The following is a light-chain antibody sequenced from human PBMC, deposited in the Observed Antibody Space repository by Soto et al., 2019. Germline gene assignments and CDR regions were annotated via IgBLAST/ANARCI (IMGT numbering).Light chain of an antibody. V-gene: IGLV2-14*01. J-gene: IGLJ1*01. CDR3: SSVTTSSTHNYV. CDR2: EVS. CDR1: SSDVGGCNY. Sequence: QSVLTQPASVSGSPGQSITISCTGTSSDVGGCNYVSWYQQHPGKAPKLMIYEVSNRPSGVSNRFSGSKSGNTASLTISGLQAEDEADYYCSSVTTSSTHNYVFGTGTKVTVL.